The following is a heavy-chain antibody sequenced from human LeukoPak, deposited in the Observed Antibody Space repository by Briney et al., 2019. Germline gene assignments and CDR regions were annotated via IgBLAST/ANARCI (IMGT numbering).Heavy chain of an antibody. Sequence: SETLSLTCTVSGGSISSGGYYWSWIRQHPGKGLEWIGYIYYSGSTYYNPSLKSRVTISVDTSKNQFSLKLCSVTAADTAVYYCARHSDGYCTNGVCPYYFDYWGQGTLVTVSS. D-gene: IGHD2-8*01. CDR2: IYYSGST. V-gene: IGHV4-31*03. J-gene: IGHJ4*02. CDR1: GGSISSGGYY. CDR3: ARHSDGYCTNGVCPYYFDY.